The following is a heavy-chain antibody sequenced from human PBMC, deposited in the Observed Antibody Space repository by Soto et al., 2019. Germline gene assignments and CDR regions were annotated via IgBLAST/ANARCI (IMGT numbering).Heavy chain of an antibody. V-gene: IGHV3-23*01. CDR2: ISDSGGST. CDR1: GFAFSSYA. Sequence: EVQLLESGGGLVQPGGSLRLSCATSGFAFSSYAMNWVRQAPGKGLEWVSVISDSGGSTYDADSVKGRFTISRDNSKNTLYLQMNSLTAEDTAIYYCTKDGGSGTYPEYWGQGTLVTVSS. CDR3: TKDGGSGTYPEY. D-gene: IGHD1-26*01. J-gene: IGHJ4*02.